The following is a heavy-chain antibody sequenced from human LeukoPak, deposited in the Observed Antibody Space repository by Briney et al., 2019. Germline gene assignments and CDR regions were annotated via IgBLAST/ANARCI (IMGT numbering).Heavy chain of an antibody. D-gene: IGHD1-26*01. Sequence: SETLSLTCAVYGGSFSGYYWSWIRQPPGKGLEWIGEINHSGSTNYNPSLKSRVTISVDTSKNQFSLKLSSVTAADTAVYYCARTTGSFYFYYYMDVWGKGTTVTVSS. V-gene: IGHV4-34*01. CDR3: ARTTGSFYFYYYMDV. CDR1: GGSFSGYY. CDR2: INHSGST. J-gene: IGHJ6*03.